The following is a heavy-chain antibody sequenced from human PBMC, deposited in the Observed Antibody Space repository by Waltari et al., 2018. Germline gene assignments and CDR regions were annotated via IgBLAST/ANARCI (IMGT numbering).Heavy chain of an antibody. D-gene: IGHD3-3*01. CDR2: IYHSGST. J-gene: IGHJ3*02. V-gene: IGHV4-38-2*01. Sequence: QVQLQESGPGLVKPSETLSLTCAVSGYSISSGYYWGWIRQPPGKGLAWIGSIYHSGSTYYNPSLKSRVTISVDTSKNQFSLKLSSVTAADTAVYYCARLPNYDFWSGYSSGGAFDIWGQGTMVTVSS. CDR1: GYSISSGYY. CDR3: ARLPNYDFWSGYSSGGAFDI.